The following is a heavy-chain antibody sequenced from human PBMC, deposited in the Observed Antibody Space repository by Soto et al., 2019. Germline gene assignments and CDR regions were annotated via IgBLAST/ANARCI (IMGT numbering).Heavy chain of an antibody. CDR3: ARGASTTRPGDYYYYYMDV. D-gene: IGHD6-6*01. Sequence: ASVKVSCKASGYTFTSYDINWVRQATGQGLEWMGWMNPNSGNTGYAQKFQGRVTMTRNTSISTAYMELSSLRSEDTAVYYCARGASTTRPGDYYYYYMDVWGKGTTVTVSS. CDR2: MNPNSGNT. J-gene: IGHJ6*03. V-gene: IGHV1-8*01. CDR1: GYTFTSYD.